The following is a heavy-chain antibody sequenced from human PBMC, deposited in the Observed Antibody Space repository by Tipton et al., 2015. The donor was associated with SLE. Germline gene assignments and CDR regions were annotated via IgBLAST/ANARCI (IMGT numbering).Heavy chain of an antibody. Sequence: TLSLTCTVSGDSISSGSYYWSWIRQPPGKGLEWIGSINHSGSTNYNPSLKSRVAISVDTSKNQFSLKLSSVTAGDTAVYYCARERYSSSSGDAFDIWGQGTMVTVSS. CDR1: GDSISSGSYY. D-gene: IGHD6-6*01. J-gene: IGHJ3*02. CDR3: ARERYSSSSGDAFDI. V-gene: IGHV4-39*07. CDR2: INHSGST.